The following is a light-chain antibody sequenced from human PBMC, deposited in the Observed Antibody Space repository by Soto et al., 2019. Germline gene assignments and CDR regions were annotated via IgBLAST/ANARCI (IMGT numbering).Light chain of an antibody. CDR1: HSVTKDF. Sequence: EMVFTQSPGTLSLSPGERATLSCRASHSVTKDFLAWYQQKPGQPPRLIIDDAVNRATGVPDRFIGSGSGTDFTLTISRLENEDSEVYYCQQCAHSPLTFGQGTKVEIK. J-gene: IGKJ1*01. V-gene: IGKV3-20*01. CDR3: QQCAHSPLT. CDR2: DAV.